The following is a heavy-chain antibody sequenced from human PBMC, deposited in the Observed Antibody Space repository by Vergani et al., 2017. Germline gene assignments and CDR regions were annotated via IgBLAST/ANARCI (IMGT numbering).Heavy chain of an antibody. V-gene: IGHV3-33*01. D-gene: IGHD1-14*01. CDR3: ARDLRLLYNRFDP. CDR1: GFTFNQYS. Sequence: QVQLVESGGGVVQPGRSLRLSCAASGFTFNQYSMHWVRQAPGKGLEWVAVTWYDGNNKQYADSVKGRFTISRDNSKSTMYLQMNSLRDGDTGVYYCARDLRLLYNRFDPWGQGTLVTVSS. CDR2: TWYDGNNK. J-gene: IGHJ5*02.